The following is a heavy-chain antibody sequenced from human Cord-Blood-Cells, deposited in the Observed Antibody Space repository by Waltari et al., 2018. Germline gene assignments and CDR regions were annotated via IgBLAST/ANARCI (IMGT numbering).Heavy chain of an antibody. CDR1: GGSFSGYY. Sequence: QVQLQQRGAGLSKPSETLSLTCAAYGGSFSGYYWIWIRQPPGKGLEWIGEINHSGSTNYNPSLKSRVTISVDTSKNQFSLKLSSVTAADTAVYYCASITHYYDSSGYYEYFQHWGQGTLVTVSS. D-gene: IGHD3-22*01. CDR2: INHSGST. CDR3: ASITHYYDSSGYYEYFQH. V-gene: IGHV4-34*01. J-gene: IGHJ1*01.